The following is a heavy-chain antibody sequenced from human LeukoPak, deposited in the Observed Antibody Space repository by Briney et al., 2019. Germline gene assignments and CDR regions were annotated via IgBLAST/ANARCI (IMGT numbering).Heavy chain of an antibody. CDR3: ASGRNNYGQGDY. V-gene: IGHV1-2*02. Sequence: ASVKVSCKASGYTLTGYYMHWVRQAPGQGLEWMGWINPNSGGTNYAQKFQGRITMTRDTSISTVYMELSSLRFDDTAVYYCASGRNNYGQGDYWGQGTLVTVSS. D-gene: IGHD5-18*01. CDR2: INPNSGGT. J-gene: IGHJ4*02. CDR1: GYTLTGYY.